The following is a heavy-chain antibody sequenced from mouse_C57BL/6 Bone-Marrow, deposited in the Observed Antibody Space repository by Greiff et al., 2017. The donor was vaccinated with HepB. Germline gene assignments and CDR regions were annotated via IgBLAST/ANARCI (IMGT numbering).Heavy chain of an antibody. J-gene: IGHJ4*01. CDR3: SSYGAMDY. CDR1: GFTFSDYY. V-gene: IGHV5-12*01. CDR2: ISNGGGST. Sequence: EVKVVESGGGLVQPGGSLKLSCAASGFTFSDYYMYWVRQTPEKRLEWVAYISNGGGSTYYPDTVKGRFTISRDNAKNTLYLQMSRLKSEDTAMYYCSSYGAMDYWGQGTSVTVSS. D-gene: IGHD1-1*01.